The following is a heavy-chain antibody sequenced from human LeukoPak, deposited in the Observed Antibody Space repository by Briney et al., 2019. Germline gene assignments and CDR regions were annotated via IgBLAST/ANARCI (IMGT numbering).Heavy chain of an antibody. J-gene: IGHJ4*02. CDR2: ISYDGSNK. D-gene: IGHD6-13*01. CDR3: AKTDNSSNLDY. V-gene: IGHV3-30-3*02. Sequence: GGSLRLSCAASGFTFSSYAMHWVRQAPGKGLEWVAVISYDGSNKYYADSVKGRFTISRDNSKNTLYLQMNSLRAEDTAVYYCAKTDNSSNLDYWGQGTLVTVSS. CDR1: GFTFSSYA.